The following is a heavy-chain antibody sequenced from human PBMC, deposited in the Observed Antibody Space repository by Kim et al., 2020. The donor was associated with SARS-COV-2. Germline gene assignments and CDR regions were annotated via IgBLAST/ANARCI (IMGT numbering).Heavy chain of an antibody. V-gene: IGHV4-30-4*01. D-gene: IGHD2-15*01. CDR2: IYYSGST. CDR3: ARGGRLGYCSGGSCNEDYYYYGMDV. J-gene: IGHJ6*02. CDR1: GGSISSGDYY. Sequence: SETLSLTCTVSGGSISSGDYYWSWIRQPPGKGLEWIGYIYYSGSTYYNPSLKSRVTISVDTSKNQFSLKLSSVTAADTAVYYCARGGRLGYCSGGSCNEDYYYYGMDVWGQGTTVTVSS.